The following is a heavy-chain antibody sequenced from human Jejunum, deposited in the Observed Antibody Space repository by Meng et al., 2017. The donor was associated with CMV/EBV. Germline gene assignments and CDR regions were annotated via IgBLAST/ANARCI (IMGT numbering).Heavy chain of an antibody. D-gene: IGHD4-23*01. J-gene: IGHJ4*02. CDR1: GGYISTYY. V-gene: IGHV4-59*01. CDR2: IYYSGNT. CDR3: ARANSGFGGNLDY. Sequence: VSGGYISTYYWPWIRQPPGKGLEWIGYIYYSGNTNYNPSLQSRVTISLDTSKNQFSLKLTSVSAADTAVYYCARANSGFGGNLDYWGQGTLVTVSS.